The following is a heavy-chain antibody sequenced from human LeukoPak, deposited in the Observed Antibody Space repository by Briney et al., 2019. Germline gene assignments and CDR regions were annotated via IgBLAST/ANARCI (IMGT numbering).Heavy chain of an antibody. J-gene: IGHJ6*04. CDR3: ARDGNSGYDYYYYYGMDV. D-gene: IGHD5-12*01. CDR2: ISAYNGNT. Sequence: ASVKVSCTASGYTFTSYGISWVRQAPGQGLEWMGWISAYNGNTNYAQKLQGRVTMTTDTSTSTAYMELRSLRPDDTAVYYCARDGNSGYDYYYYYGMDVWGKGTTVTVSS. V-gene: IGHV1-18*04. CDR1: GYTFTSYG.